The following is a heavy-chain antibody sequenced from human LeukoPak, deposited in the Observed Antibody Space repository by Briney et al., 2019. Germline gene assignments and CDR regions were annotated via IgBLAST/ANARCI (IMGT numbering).Heavy chain of an antibody. CDR3: ANLVVRGWDV. Sequence: PGGSLRLSCAASGFTFSSYWMHWVRQAPGQGLVWVSRINSDGSSTSYADSVKGRFTISRDNAKNTLYVQMNSLRAEDTAVYYCANLVVRGWDVWGKGTSVTVSS. CDR1: GFTFSSYW. J-gene: IGHJ6*04. V-gene: IGHV3-74*01. D-gene: IGHD3-10*02. CDR2: INSDGSST.